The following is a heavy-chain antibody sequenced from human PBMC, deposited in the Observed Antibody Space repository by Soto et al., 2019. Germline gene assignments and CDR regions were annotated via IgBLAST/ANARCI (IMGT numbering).Heavy chain of an antibody. J-gene: IGHJ5*02. D-gene: IGHD3-10*01. Sequence: GGSLRLSCAASGFTFSSYGMHWVRQAPGKGLEWVAVISYDGSNKYYADSVKGRFTISRDNSKNTLYLQMNSLRAEDTAVYYCAKDHHELRGVIVPCIFDPWGQGTLVTVSS. CDR2: ISYDGSNK. CDR1: GFTFSSYG. V-gene: IGHV3-30*18. CDR3: AKDHHELRGVIVPCIFDP.